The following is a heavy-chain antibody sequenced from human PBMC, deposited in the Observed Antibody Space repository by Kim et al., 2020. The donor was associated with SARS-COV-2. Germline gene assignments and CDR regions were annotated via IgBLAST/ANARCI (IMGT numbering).Heavy chain of an antibody. CDR3: ARGNDILTGYRDSFYYYYYMDV. D-gene: IGHD3-9*01. Sequence: SVKVSCKASGYTFTSYDINWVRQATGQGLEWMGWMNPNSGNTGYAQKFQGRVTMTRNTSIRTAYMELSSLRSEDTAVYYCARGNDILTGYRDSFYYYYYMDVWGKGTTVSVSS. CDR1: GYTFTSYD. V-gene: IGHV1-8*01. J-gene: IGHJ6*03. CDR2: MNPNSGNT.